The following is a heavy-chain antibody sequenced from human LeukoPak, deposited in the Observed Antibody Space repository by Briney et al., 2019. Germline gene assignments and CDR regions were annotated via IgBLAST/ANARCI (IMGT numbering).Heavy chain of an antibody. Sequence: GGSLRLSCAASGFTFSSYAMSWVRQAPGKGLEWVSAISGSGGSTYYADSVKGRFTISRDNSKNTLYLQMNSLRAEDTAVYYCARSQSHLSYYFDYWGQGTLVTVSS. J-gene: IGHJ4*02. V-gene: IGHV3-23*01. CDR2: ISGSGGST. CDR1: GFTFSSYA. D-gene: IGHD4-11*01. CDR3: ARSQSHLSYYFDY.